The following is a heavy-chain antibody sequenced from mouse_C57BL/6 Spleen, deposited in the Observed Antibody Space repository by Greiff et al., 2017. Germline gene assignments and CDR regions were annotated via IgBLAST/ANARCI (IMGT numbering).Heavy chain of an antibody. CDR2: IYPGDGDT. CDR3: ARGMVTMDY. D-gene: IGHD2-3*01. J-gene: IGHJ4*01. CDR1: GYAFSSSW. Sequence: QVQLQQSGPELVKPGASVKISCKASGYAFSSSWMNWVKQRPGKGLEWIGRIYPGDGDTNYNGKFKGKATLTADKSSSTAYMQLSSLTSEDSAVYFCARGMVTMDYWGQGTSVTVSS. V-gene: IGHV1-82*01.